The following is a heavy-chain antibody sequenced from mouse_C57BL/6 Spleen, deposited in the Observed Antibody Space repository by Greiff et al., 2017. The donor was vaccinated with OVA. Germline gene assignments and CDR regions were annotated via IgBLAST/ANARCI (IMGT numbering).Heavy chain of an antibody. CDR2: ISYDGSN. V-gene: IGHV3-6*01. D-gene: IGHD1-1*01. CDR3: AYYGSSHY. J-gene: IGHJ2*01. Sequence: EVQRVESGPGLVKPSQSLSLTCSVTGYSITSGYYWNWIRQFPGNKLEWMGYISYDGSNNYNPSLKNRISITRDTSKNQFFLKLNSVTTEDTATYYCAYYGSSHYWGQGTTLTVSS. CDR1: GYSITSGYY.